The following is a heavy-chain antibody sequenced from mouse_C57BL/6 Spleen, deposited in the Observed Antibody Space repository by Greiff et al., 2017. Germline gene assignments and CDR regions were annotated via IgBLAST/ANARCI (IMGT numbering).Heavy chain of an antibody. Sequence: VNVVESGAELVKPGASVKLSCKASGYTFTEYTIHWVKQRSGQGLEWIGWFYPGSGSIKYNEKFKDKATLTADKSSSTVYMELSRLTSEDSAVYFCARHEDYWDAMDYWGQGTSVTFSS. D-gene: IGHD4-1*01. J-gene: IGHJ4*01. CDR1: GYTFTEYT. CDR3: ARHEDYWDAMDY. CDR2: FYPGSGSI. V-gene: IGHV1-62-2*01.